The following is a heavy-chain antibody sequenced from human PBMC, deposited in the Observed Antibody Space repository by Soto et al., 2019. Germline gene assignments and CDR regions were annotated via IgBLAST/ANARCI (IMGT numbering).Heavy chain of an antibody. CDR1: GFTFSSYW. D-gene: IGHD3-22*01. J-gene: IGHJ4*02. CDR2: INTDGRDT. CDR3: ARTGYYYDTRGYDFDY. Sequence: GGSLRLSCAASGFTFSSYWMHWVRQAPGKGLVWVSHINTDGRDTTYADSVKGRFAISRDKAKNTPYLQMTSLRAEDTAVYYCARTGYYYDTRGYDFDYWGQGILVTVSS. V-gene: IGHV3-74*01.